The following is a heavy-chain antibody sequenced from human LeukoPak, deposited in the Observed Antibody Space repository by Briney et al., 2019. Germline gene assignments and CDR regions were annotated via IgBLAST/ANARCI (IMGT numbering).Heavy chain of an antibody. V-gene: IGHV3-53*01. D-gene: IGHD2-15*01. J-gene: IGHJ6*02. CDR2: IYRGGGT. CDR3: ARGAAPDV. CDR1: GFTVSSIY. Sequence: PGRSLRLSCAASGFTVSSIYMSWARQAPAKGLEWVSIIYRGGGTSYANSVRGRFIISRDNSKNTLYLQMNSLRAEDTAVYYCARGAAPDVWGQGTTVTVSS.